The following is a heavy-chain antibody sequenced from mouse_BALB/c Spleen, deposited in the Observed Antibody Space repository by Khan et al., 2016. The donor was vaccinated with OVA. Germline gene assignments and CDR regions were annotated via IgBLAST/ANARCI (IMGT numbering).Heavy chain of an antibody. CDR1: GYTFTDYY. J-gene: IGHJ3*01. CDR3: ASQLSAWFAY. V-gene: IGHV1-77*01. CDR2: INPGSGNS. Sequence: QIQLVQSGAELARPGASVKLSCKASGYTFTDYYIDWVKQRTGQGLEWIGEINPGSGNSYYNEKFKGKATLTADKSSNTAFVQLSSLKSDDSAIYFCASQLSAWFAYWGQGTLVTVSA.